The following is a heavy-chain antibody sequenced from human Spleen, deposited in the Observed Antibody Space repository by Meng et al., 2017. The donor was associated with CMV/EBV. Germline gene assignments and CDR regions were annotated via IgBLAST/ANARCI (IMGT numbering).Heavy chain of an antibody. V-gene: IGHV3-53*01. CDR2: IYSDESGGST. Sequence: GGSLRLSCAVSEFSVTDNYMSWVRQAPGRGLEWVSVIYSDESGGSTYYADSVKGRFTISRDNSKNTLYLQMNSLRAEDTAVYYCARDKGGPVNPNHDAFDIWGQGTMVTVSS. J-gene: IGHJ3*02. CDR3: ARDKGGPVNPNHDAFDI. D-gene: IGHD1-26*01. CDR1: EFSVTDNY.